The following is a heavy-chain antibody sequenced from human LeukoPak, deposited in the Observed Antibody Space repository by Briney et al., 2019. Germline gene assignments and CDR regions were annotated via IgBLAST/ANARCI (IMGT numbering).Heavy chain of an antibody. CDR2: ISSSGSTI. D-gene: IGHD6-13*01. J-gene: IGHJ3*02. CDR3: ASGSASIAAAGMAFDI. CDR1: GFTFSDYY. Sequence: GGSLRLSCAASGFTFSDYYMSWIRQAPGKELERVSYISSSGSTIYYADSVKGRFTISRDNAKNSLYLQMNSLRAEDTAVYYCASGSASIAAAGMAFDIWGQGTMVTVSS. V-gene: IGHV3-11*04.